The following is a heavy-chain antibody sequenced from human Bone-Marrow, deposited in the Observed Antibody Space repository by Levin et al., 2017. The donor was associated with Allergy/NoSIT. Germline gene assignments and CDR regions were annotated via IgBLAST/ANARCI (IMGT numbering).Heavy chain of an antibody. CDR2: ISWNSGSI. J-gene: IGHJ2*01. CDR3: VKDTRLGEVTLYGWHFDF. Sequence: PGGSLRLSCAASGFTFDDYAMHWVRQAPGKGLEWVAGISWNSGSIGYADSVKGRFTISRDNAKSSLYMQMNSLRPDDTAFYYCVKDTRLGEVTLYGWHFDFWGRGTLVTVSS. V-gene: IGHV3-9*01. D-gene: IGHD3-16*01. CDR1: GFTFDDYA.